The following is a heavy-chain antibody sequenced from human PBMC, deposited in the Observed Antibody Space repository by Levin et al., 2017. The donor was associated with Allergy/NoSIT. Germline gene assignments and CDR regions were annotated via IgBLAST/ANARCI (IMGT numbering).Heavy chain of an antibody. CDR3: ARPPRAVAGIGRGSYYFDY. Sequence: GESLKISCKASGYTFTGYYMHWVRQAPGQGLEWMGWINPNSGGTNYAQKFQGRVTMTRDTSISTAYMELSRLRSDDTAVYYCARPPRAVAGIGRGSYYFDYWGQGTLVTVSS. V-gene: IGHV1-2*02. CDR1: GYTFTGYY. J-gene: IGHJ4*02. D-gene: IGHD6-19*01. CDR2: INPNSGGT.